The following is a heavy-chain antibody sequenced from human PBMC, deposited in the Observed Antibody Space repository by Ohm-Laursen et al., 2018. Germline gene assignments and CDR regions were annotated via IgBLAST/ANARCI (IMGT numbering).Heavy chain of an antibody. Sequence: SLRLSCAASGFTFSSYSMNWVRQAPGKGLEWVSSISSSSSYIYYADSVKGRFTISRDNTKSSLYLQMDNLRAEDTATYYCARVDCAGVACYTPGYWGQGSLVTVSS. J-gene: IGHJ4*01. V-gene: IGHV3-21*06. CDR1: GFTFSSYS. CDR2: ISSSSSYI. CDR3: ARVDCAGVACYTPGY. D-gene: IGHD2-21*01.